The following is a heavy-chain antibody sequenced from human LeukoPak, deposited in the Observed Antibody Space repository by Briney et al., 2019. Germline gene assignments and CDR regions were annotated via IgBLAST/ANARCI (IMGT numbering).Heavy chain of an antibody. J-gene: IGHJ4*02. V-gene: IGHV3-43D*03. CDR1: GFTFSSYA. CDR3: AKDRSIAAAGVDY. CDR2: INWNGLSA. D-gene: IGHD6-13*01. Sequence: GGSLRLSCAASGFTFSSYAMSWVRQAPGKGLEWVCLINWNGLSAYYSDSVKGRFTISRDDSKNSLYLQMNSLRIEDTALYYCAKDRSIAAAGVDYWGQGTQVTVSS.